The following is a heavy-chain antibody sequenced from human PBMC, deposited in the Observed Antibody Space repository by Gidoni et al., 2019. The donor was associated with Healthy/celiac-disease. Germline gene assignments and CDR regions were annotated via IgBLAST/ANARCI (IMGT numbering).Heavy chain of an antibody. CDR1: GGSISSSSYH. J-gene: IGHJ5*02. CDR2: IYYSGST. D-gene: IGHD3-16*02. V-gene: IGHV4-39*01. Sequence: QLQLQESGPGLVKPSETLSLTCTVSGGSISSSSYHWGWLRQRPGKGLEWIGSIYYSGSTYYNPSRKSRVTIAVDTSKNQFSLKLSSVTAADTAVYYCAVYDYIWGSYRAWGQGTLVTVSS. CDR3: AVYDYIWGSYRA.